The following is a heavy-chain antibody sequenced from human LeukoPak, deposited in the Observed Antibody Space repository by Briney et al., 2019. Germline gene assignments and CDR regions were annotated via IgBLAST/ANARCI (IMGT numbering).Heavy chain of an antibody. Sequence: GGSLRLSCAASGFTFSSYAMHWVRQAPGKGLEWVAGISYDGSNKYYADSVKGRFTISRDNSKNTLYLQMNSLRAEDTAVYYCARGRDSSSWSYYYGMDVWGQGTTVTVSS. CDR2: ISYDGSNK. CDR3: ARGRDSSSWSYYYGMDV. D-gene: IGHD6-13*01. CDR1: GFTFSSYA. J-gene: IGHJ6*02. V-gene: IGHV3-30-3*01.